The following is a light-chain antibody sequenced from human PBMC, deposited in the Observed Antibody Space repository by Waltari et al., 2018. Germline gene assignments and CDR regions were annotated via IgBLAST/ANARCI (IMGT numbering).Light chain of an antibody. Sequence: QSVLPQPPSASGTPGQRVTISCSGSSFNIGSTSVHWYQQLPGTAPKLLMYGNNPRPSGVPDRFSGSKSGTSASLAISGLRSEDEAIYYCATWDDSLGGLWVFGGGTKVTVL. CDR3: ATWDDSLGGLWV. CDR2: GNN. CDR1: SFNIGSTS. V-gene: IGLV1-47*01. J-gene: IGLJ3*02.